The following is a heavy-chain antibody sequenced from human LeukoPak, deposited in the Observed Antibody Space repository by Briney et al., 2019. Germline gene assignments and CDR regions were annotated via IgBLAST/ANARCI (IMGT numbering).Heavy chain of an antibody. CDR1: GGTFSSYA. Sequence: SVKVSCKASGGTFSSYAISWVRQAPGQGLEWMGRIIPILGIANYAQKFYGRVTITADKSTSTAYMELSSLRSEDTAVYYCARVGLLGYCSSTSCYDAWFDPWGQGTLVTVSS. V-gene: IGHV1-69*04. CDR2: IIPILGIA. J-gene: IGHJ5*02. CDR3: ARVGLLGYCSSTSCYDAWFDP. D-gene: IGHD2-2*01.